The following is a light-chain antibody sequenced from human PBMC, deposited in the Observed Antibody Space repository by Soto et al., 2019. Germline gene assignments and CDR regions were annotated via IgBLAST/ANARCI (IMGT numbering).Light chain of an antibody. CDR3: QLWDVGSDHYV. V-gene: IGLV3-21*04. CDR1: NIGDKL. Sequence: SYGLTQSPSVSLAPGETARISCEGNNIGDKLVHWYQQRPGQAPVLVIYFDSERPSGIPERFSGSNSGNTATLIITRVEAGDEADYYCQLWDVGSDHYVFGSGTKLTVL. J-gene: IGLJ1*01. CDR2: FDS.